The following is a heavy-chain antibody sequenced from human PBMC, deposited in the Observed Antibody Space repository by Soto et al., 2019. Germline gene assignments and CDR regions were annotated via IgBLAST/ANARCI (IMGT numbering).Heavy chain of an antibody. Sequence: QVQLVQSGAEVKKPGSSVKVSCKASGGTFSSYTISWVRQAPGQGLEWMGRIIPILGIANYAQKFQDRVTITADKSTSTAYMELSSLRSEDTAVYYCARVGTYYFDYWGQGTLVTVSS. V-gene: IGHV1-69*02. CDR1: GGTFSSYT. D-gene: IGHD1-26*01. J-gene: IGHJ4*02. CDR2: IIPILGIA. CDR3: ARVGTYYFDY.